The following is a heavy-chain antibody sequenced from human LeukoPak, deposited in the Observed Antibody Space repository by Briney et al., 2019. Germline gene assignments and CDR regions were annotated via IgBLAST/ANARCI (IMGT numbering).Heavy chain of an antibody. V-gene: IGHV3-30*03. Sequence: GGSLRLSCAASGFTFSSYGMHWVRQAPGKGLEWVAVISYDGSNKYYADSVKGRFTISRDNAKNSLYLQMNSLRAEDTAVYYCARDTPYCGGDCYSSDAFDIWGQGTMVTVSS. CDR3: ARDTPYCGGDCYSSDAFDI. D-gene: IGHD2-21*02. CDR2: ISYDGSNK. CDR1: GFTFSSYG. J-gene: IGHJ3*02.